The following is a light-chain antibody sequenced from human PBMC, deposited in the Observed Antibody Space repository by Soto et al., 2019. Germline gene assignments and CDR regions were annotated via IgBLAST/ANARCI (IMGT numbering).Light chain of an antibody. Sequence: QTVVTQEPSFSVSPGGTVTLTCGLNSGSVSTNYYPTWYQQTPGQAPRTLIYNTNTRSSGVPDRFSGSIVGNKAALTISGAQADDECDYYCVLYMGAGSVVFGGGTNLTVL. J-gene: IGLJ2*01. CDR3: VLYMGAGSVV. CDR1: SGSVSTNYY. V-gene: IGLV8-61*01. CDR2: NTN.